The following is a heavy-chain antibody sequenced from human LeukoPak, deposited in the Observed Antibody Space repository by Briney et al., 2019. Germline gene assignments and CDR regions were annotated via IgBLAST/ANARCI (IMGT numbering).Heavy chain of an antibody. CDR2: VSGSGAST. J-gene: IGHJ4*02. V-gene: IGHV3-23*01. CDR3: AKDPRRFDY. CDR1: GFTFSSYA. Sequence: GGSPRLSCAASGFTFSSYAMSWVRQAPGKGLEWVSVVSGSGASTYYADSVKGRFTISRDNSKNTLYLQMNSLRAEDTAVYYFAKDPRRFDYWGQGTLVTVSS.